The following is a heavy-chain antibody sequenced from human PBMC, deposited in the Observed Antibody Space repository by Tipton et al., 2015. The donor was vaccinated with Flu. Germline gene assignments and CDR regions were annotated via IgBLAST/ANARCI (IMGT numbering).Heavy chain of an antibody. CDR2: ISGDGGST. CDR3: AKDYYCSGGNCFAHFND. CDR1: GFTFDDYV. V-gene: IGHV3-43*02. D-gene: IGHD2-15*01. Sequence: QLVQSGGAAVQPGGSLRLSCAASGFTFDDYVMHWVRQAPGKGLEWVSLISGDGGSTYYADSVKGRFTISRDNSKNSLYLQMNSLRTEDSALYYCAKDYYCSGGNCFAHFNDWGQGTLVTVST. J-gene: IGHJ4*02.